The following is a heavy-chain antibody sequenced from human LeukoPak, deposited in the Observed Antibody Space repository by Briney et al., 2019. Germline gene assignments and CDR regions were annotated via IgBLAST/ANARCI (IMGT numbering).Heavy chain of an antibody. D-gene: IGHD5-24*01. Sequence: PSETLSLTCTVSGGSMSSYYWSWIRQPPGKGLEWIGYIYDSGSTNYNPSFKSRVTISADTSKKEFSLKLTSVTAADTAVYYCAGGRWLQLPHYWGQGTLVTVSP. J-gene: IGHJ4*02. CDR2: IYDSGST. CDR3: AGGRWLQLPHY. V-gene: IGHV4-59*01. CDR1: GGSMSSYY.